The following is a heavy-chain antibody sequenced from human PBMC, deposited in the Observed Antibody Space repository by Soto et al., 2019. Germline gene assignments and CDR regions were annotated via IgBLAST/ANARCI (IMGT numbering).Heavy chain of an antibody. D-gene: IGHD2-15*01. V-gene: IGHV3-66*01. J-gene: IGHJ6*02. CDR2: IYSGGST. CDR3: ATCSGGSCYSGYYSYYGLDV. Sequence: PGGSLRLSCAASGFSVSSNYMSWVRQAPGKGLEWVSVIYSGGSTDYADSVKGRFTISRDNSKNTLYLQMNSLRDEDSAVYYCATCSGGSCYSGYYSYYGLDVWGQGTTVTVSS. CDR1: GFSVSSNY.